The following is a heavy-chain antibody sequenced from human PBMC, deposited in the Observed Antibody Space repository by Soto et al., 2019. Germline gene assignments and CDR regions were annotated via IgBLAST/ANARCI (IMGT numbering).Heavy chain of an antibody. CDR1: GFTFSSYA. D-gene: IGHD3-3*01. J-gene: IGHJ3*02. CDR3: AKGGVCPEKNYDFWSGYYFNAFAI. Sequence: PGGSLRLACAASGFTFSSYAMSWVRQAPGKGLEWVSAISGSGGSTYYADSVKGRFTISRDNSKNTLYLQMNSLRAEDTAVYYCAKGGVCPEKNYDFWSGYYFNAFAIWGQGTMVTVS. V-gene: IGHV3-23*01. CDR2: ISGSGGST.